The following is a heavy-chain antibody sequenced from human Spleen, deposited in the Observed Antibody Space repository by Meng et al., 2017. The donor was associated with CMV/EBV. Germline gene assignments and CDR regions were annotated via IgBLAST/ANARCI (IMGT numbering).Heavy chain of an antibody. CDR2: IYSGGSST. J-gene: IGHJ4*02. V-gene: IGHV3-23*03. D-gene: IGHD2-15*01. Sequence: SGFIFSTYAMNWVRQAPGKGLEWVSVIYSGGSSTYYADSVKGRFTISRDNSKNTLYLQMNSLGAEDTAVYYCAKDRCSGGSCYEFDYWGQGTLVTVSS. CDR3: AKDRCSGGSCYEFDY. CDR1: GFIFSTYA.